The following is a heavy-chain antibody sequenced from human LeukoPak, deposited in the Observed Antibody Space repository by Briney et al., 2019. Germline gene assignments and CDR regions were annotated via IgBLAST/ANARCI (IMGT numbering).Heavy chain of an antibody. V-gene: IGHV3-30*02. CDR3: ARNYVTFGTGSDY. CDR2: IRYDGSNK. D-gene: IGHD3/OR15-3a*01. J-gene: IGHJ4*02. CDR1: GFTFSSYG. Sequence: PGGSLRLSCAASGFTFSSYGMHWVCQAPGKGLEWVAFIRYDGSNKYYADSVKGRFTISRDNAKNSLYLQMNSLRAEDTAVYYCARNYVTFGTGSDYWGQGTLVTVSS.